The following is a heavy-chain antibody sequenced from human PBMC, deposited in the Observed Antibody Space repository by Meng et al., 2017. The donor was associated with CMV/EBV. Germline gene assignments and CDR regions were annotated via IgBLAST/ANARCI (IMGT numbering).Heavy chain of an antibody. J-gene: IGHJ6*02. Sequence: ASVKVSCKASGYTFTSYGISWVRQAPGQGLEWMGWISAYNCNTNYAQKLQGRVTMTTDTSTSTAYMELRGLRSDDTAVYYCARGGVVPAASVYGMDVWGQGTTVTVSS. CDR1: GYTFTSYG. D-gene: IGHD2-2*01. V-gene: IGHV1-18*01. CDR2: ISAYNCNT. CDR3: ARGGVVPAASVYGMDV.